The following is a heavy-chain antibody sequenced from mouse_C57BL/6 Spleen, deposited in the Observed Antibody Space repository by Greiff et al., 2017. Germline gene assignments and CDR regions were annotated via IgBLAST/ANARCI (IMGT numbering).Heavy chain of an antibody. CDR3: ARLGDGYYSFDY. V-gene: IGHV5-6*01. CDR1: GFTFSSYG. J-gene: IGHJ2*01. CDR2: ISSGGCYT. D-gene: IGHD2-3*01. Sequence: EVKLLESGGDLVKPGGSLKLSCAASGFTFSSYGMSWVRQTPDKRLEWVATISSGGCYTYYPDSVKGRVTISIDNAKNTLYLQMSSLKSEDTAMYCCARLGDGYYSFDYWGQGTTLTVSS.